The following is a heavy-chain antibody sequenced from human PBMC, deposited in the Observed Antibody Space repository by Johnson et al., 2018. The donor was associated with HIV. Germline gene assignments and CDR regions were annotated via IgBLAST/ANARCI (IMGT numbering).Heavy chain of an antibody. CDR2: VNWNGVSI. CDR3: ARDPSTQDSRLTGDFGAFDI. D-gene: IGHD7-27*01. J-gene: IGHJ3*02. Sequence: VQLVESGGGVVRPGGSLRLSCEGSGFRFDDYAMSWVRQAPGKGLEWVSGVNWNGVSINYADSVKGRFSISRDNVKNSLHLQMDSLRAEDTALYYCARDPSTQDSRLTGDFGAFDIWGQGTKVTVSS. CDR1: GFRFDDYA. V-gene: IGHV3-20*04.